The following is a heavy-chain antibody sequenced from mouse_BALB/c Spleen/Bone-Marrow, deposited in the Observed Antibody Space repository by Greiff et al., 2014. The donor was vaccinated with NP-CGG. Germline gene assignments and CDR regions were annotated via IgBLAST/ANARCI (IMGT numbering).Heavy chain of an antibody. CDR3: TRSDGYYVPHWYFDV. CDR2: INPSNGGT. J-gene: IGHJ1*01. D-gene: IGHD2-3*01. V-gene: IGHV1S81*02. Sequence: VQLQQSGAELVKPGASVKLSCKASGYTFTSYYMYWVKQRPGQGLEWIGEINPSNGGTNFNEKFKSKATLTVDKSSSTAYMQLSSRTSEDSAVYYCTRSDGYYVPHWYFDVWGAGTTVTVSS. CDR1: GYTFTSYY.